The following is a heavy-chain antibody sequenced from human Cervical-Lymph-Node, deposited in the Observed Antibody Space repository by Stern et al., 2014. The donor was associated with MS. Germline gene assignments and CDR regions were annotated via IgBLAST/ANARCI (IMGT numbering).Heavy chain of an antibody. J-gene: IGHJ3*02. Sequence: QLVESGPEVKKPGTSVKVSCKASGFTFTSSAVQWVRQARGQRLEWVGWIAVGSGTTNYAQKFQERVTITRDMSTSTAYMELSSLRSEDTAVYYCAAVENYYDSSGYDAFDIWGQGTMVTVSS. V-gene: IGHV1-58*01. CDR1: GFTFTSSA. CDR2: IAVGSGTT. D-gene: IGHD3-22*01. CDR3: AAVENYYDSSGYDAFDI.